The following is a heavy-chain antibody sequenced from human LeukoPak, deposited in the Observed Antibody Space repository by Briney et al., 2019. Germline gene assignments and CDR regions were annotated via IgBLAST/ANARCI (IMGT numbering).Heavy chain of an antibody. CDR2: VFRTGGT. Sequence: SQTLSLTCTVSGGSTNTGGYFWSWIRQPPGKGLEWIGYVFRTGGTSYNPSLDSRVTISLDRSRNQFSLRLTSVTAADSAMYYCATEGQCGFTTCPGLQFWGQGILVSVSS. CDR1: GGSTNTGGYF. J-gene: IGHJ4*02. D-gene: IGHD2-2*01. V-gene: IGHV4-30-2*01. CDR3: ATEGQCGFTTCPGLQF.